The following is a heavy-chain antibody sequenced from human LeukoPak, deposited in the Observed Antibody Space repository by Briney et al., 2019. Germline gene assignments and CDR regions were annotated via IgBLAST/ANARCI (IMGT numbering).Heavy chain of an antibody. D-gene: IGHD3-9*01. CDR1: GYTFTSYD. Sequence: GASVTVSCKASGYTFTSYDIKWVRQAPGQGVEWMGWMNPKSGNTGYAQKFQGRVTMTRNTSISTAYMELSSLRSEDTAVYYCARGSFLTGSPYWGQGTLVTVSS. CDR2: MNPKSGNT. J-gene: IGHJ4*02. CDR3: ARGSFLTGSPY. V-gene: IGHV1-8*01.